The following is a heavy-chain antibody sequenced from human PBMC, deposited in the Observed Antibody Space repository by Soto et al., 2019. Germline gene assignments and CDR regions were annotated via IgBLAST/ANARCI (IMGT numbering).Heavy chain of an antibody. V-gene: IGHV6-1*01. CDR2: TYYRSKWYN. CDR1: GDSVSRNSAA. J-gene: IGHJ6*02. Sequence: SQTLSLTCAISGDSVSRNSAAWNWIRQSPSRGLEWLGRTYYRSKWYNDYAVYVKSRISINPDTSKNQFFLQLNSVTPEDTAVYYCARESPYYDSSGYFSHFYGMDVWGQGTTVTVSS. D-gene: IGHD3-22*01. CDR3: ARESPYYDSSGYFSHFYGMDV.